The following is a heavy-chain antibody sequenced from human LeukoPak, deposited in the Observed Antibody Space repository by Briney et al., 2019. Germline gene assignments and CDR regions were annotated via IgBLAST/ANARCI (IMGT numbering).Heavy chain of an antibody. CDR2: IRYDGSNK. CDR1: GFTFSSYG. Sequence: GGSLRLSCAASGFTFSSYGMHWVRQAPGKGRGWVAFIRYDGSNKYYADSVKGRFTISRDNCENTLYVKINSLRAEDTAVYYLAKDPPGIAARSYMDVGGKGTTVTV. J-gene: IGHJ6*03. CDR3: AKDPPGIAARSYMDV. V-gene: IGHV3-30*02. D-gene: IGHD6-13*01.